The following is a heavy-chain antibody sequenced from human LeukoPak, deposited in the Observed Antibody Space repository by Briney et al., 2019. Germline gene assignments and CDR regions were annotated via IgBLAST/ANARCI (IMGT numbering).Heavy chain of an antibody. D-gene: IGHD3-16*02. J-gene: IGHJ4*02. Sequence: GASVKVSCKASGYTFTGYYMHWVRQAPGQGLEWMGWVNPNSGGTNYAQKFQGRVTMTRDTSISTAYMELSRLRSDDTAVYYCARVADDYVWGSYRYNWLDYWGQGTLVTVSS. V-gene: IGHV1-2*02. CDR3: ARVADDYVWGSYRYNWLDY. CDR2: VNPNSGGT. CDR1: GYTFTGYY.